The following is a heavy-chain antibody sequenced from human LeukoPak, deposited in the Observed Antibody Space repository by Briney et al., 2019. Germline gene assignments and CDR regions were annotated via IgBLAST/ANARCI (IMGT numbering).Heavy chain of an antibody. CDR2: IWYDGSKK. Sequence: GESLRLSCAASEFTFSSYAMHWVRQAPGKGLEWVAVIWYDGSKKYYADSVKGRFTISRDNSKNTLYLQMNSLRAEDTAVYYCARALDCSGGSCSFDYWGQGTLVTVSS. D-gene: IGHD2-15*01. CDR1: EFTFSSYA. CDR3: ARALDCSGGSCSFDY. J-gene: IGHJ4*02. V-gene: IGHV3-33*01.